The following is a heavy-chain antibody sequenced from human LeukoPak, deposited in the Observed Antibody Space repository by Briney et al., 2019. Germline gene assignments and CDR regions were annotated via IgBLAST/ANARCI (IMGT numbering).Heavy chain of an antibody. D-gene: IGHD3-22*01. CDR3: AKDAAYYDSSGYSYFDY. Sequence: PGGSLRLSCAGSGFNIKTYWMSWVRQAPGKGLEWVSAISGSGGSTYYADSVKGRFTISRDNSKNTLYLQMNSLRAEDTAVYYCAKDAAYYDSSGYSYFDYWGQGTLVTVSS. V-gene: IGHV3-23*01. CDR2: ISGSGGST. CDR1: GFNIKTYW. J-gene: IGHJ4*02.